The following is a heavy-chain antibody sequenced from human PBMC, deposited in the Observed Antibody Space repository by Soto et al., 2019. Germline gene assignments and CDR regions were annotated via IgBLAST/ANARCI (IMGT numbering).Heavy chain of an antibody. D-gene: IGHD3-10*02. CDR3: ARGLYVGVGNWFDP. Sequence: QVQLVQSGAEVKKPGASVRVSCKTSGYTFSDYYIHWVRQAPGQGLQWMGWINPNTGGTFFAQGFQGRVSMTGDTSLSTVYMELRSLTSDDTAVYYCARGLYVGVGNWFDPWGQGTRVTVSS. CDR2: INPNTGGT. CDR1: GYTFSDYY. V-gene: IGHV1-2*02. J-gene: IGHJ5*02.